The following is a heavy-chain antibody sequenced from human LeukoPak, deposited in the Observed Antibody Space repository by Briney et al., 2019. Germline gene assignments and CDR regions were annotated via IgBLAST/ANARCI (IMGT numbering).Heavy chain of an antibody. CDR2: IYHSGST. V-gene: IGHV4-34*01. D-gene: IGHD2-15*01. CDR1: GGSFSGYY. J-gene: IGHJ5*02. CDR3: ARGSKQGTPSKRERRARYNWFDP. Sequence: RPSETLSLTCAVYGGSFSGYYWSWIRQPPGKGLEWIGYIYHSGSTNYNPSLKSRVTISVDTSKNQFSLKLSSVTAADTAVYYCARGSKQGTPSKRERRARYNWFDPWGQGTLVTVSS.